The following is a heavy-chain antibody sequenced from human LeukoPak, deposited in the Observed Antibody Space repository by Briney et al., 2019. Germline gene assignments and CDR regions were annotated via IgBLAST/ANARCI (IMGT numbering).Heavy chain of an antibody. CDR1: GGSFSGYY. Sequence: ETLSLTCAVYGGSFSGYYWSWIRQPPGKGLEWIGEINHSGSTNYHPSLKSRVTISVDTSKNQFSLNLTSVTAADTAMYYCAREQWAYRSYYASSGYHDYWGQGTLVTVSS. J-gene: IGHJ4*02. D-gene: IGHD3-22*01. CDR2: INHSGST. CDR3: AREQWAYRSYYASSGYHDY. V-gene: IGHV4-34*01.